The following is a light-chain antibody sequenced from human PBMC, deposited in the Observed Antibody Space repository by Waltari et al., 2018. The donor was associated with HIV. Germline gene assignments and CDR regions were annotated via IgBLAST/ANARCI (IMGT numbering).Light chain of an antibody. J-gene: IGLJ3*02. CDR1: DIGAQS. CDR3: HVWDGSDYVSGV. V-gene: IGLV3-21*04. Sequence: SYVLTQPPSVSVAPGKPATITCGGNDIGAQSVHLYQQKPGQAPALVIYYNTDRPSGIPERFSGSNSGNTATLTISRAEAGDEADYYCHVWDGSDYVSGVFGGGTKVTVL. CDR2: YNT.